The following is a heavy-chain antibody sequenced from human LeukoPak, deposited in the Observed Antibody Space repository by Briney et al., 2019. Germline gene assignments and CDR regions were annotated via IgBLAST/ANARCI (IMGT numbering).Heavy chain of an antibody. V-gene: IGHV4-38-2*01. CDR2: LYHSDSI. J-gene: IGHJ6*03. CDR1: GYSISSGYY. Sequence: SETLSLTCAVSGYSISSGYYWIWIRQPPGKGLEWIGSLYHSDSIYYNPSFESRVTMSVDTSKNQFSLKLSFVTAADTAVYYCARQHDSYHYYYVDVWGKGTTVTVSS. CDR3: ARQHDSYHYYYVDV. D-gene: IGHD6-13*01.